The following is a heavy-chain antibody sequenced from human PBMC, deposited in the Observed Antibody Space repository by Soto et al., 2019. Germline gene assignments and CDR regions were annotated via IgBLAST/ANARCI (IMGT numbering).Heavy chain of an antibody. J-gene: IGHJ5*02. Sequence: PSETLSLTCSVSGDPLSLGGYYWTWIRQHPGQGLEWIGYIYHTGKTYYNPSLKSRVTMSVDMSKNQLSLKLASVTAADTAVYYCARDGSSTAKWIDPWGRGTQGTVSA. CDR2: IYHTGKT. V-gene: IGHV4-31*03. CDR1: GDPLSLGGYY. D-gene: IGHD2-2*01. CDR3: ARDGSSTAKWIDP.